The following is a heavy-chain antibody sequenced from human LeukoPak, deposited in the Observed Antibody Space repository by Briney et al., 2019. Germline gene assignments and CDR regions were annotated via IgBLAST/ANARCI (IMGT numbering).Heavy chain of an antibody. CDR2: ISSSGSTI. D-gene: IGHD3-10*02. J-gene: IGHJ6*04. CDR1: GFTFSSYE. CDR3: AELGITMIGGV. Sequence: GGCLRLSCTASGFTFSSYEMNWVRQAPGEGLEWVSYISSSGSTIYYADSVKGRVTISRDNAKNSLYLQMNSLRAEDTAVYYCAELGITMIGGVWGKGTTVTISS. V-gene: IGHV3-48*03.